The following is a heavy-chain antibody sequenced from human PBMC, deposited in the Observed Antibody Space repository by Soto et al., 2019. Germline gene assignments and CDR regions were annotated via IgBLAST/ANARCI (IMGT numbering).Heavy chain of an antibody. V-gene: IGHV1-46*01. Sequence: QVQLVQSGAEVKKPGASVKVSCKASGYTFTSYYMHWVRQAPGQGLEWMGIINPSGGSTSYAQKFQGKVPLTRGPSQDTVYMELGGLRTGDTAVCFFARAPVDFVVVGTGIGGAFYNWGQGTMVTVSS. CDR3: ARAPVDFVVVGTGIGGAFYN. J-gene: IGHJ3*02. CDR1: GYTFTSYY. CDR2: INPSGGST. D-gene: IGHD2-15*01.